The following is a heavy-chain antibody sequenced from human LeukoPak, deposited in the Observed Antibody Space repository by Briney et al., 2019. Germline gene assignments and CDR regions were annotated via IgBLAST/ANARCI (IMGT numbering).Heavy chain of an antibody. Sequence: PSETLSLTCTVSSGSISNYYGSWIRQPPGKGLEWIGYMYYTGSISYNPSLKSRVTMSVDMSKNQFSLTLSSVTATDTAIYYCARADNTGWSSLDSWGQGTLVIVSS. J-gene: IGHJ4*02. CDR2: MYYTGSI. CDR3: ARADNTGWSSLDS. D-gene: IGHD6-19*01. V-gene: IGHV4-59*08. CDR1: SGSISNYY.